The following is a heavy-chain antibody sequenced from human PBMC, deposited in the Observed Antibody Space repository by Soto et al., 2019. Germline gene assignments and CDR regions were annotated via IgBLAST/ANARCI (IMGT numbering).Heavy chain of an antibody. CDR2: IYYSGST. CDR1: GGSISSYY. J-gene: IGHJ4*02. CDR3: ATTGNYDFWSGYNSGWYFDY. V-gene: IGHV4-59*01. D-gene: IGHD3-3*01. Sequence: SETLSLTCTVSGGSISSYYWSWIRQPPGKGLEWIGYIYYSGSTNYNPSLKSRVTISVDTSTNQFSLKLSSVTAADTAVYYCATTGNYDFWSGYNSGWYFDYWGQGTLVTVSS.